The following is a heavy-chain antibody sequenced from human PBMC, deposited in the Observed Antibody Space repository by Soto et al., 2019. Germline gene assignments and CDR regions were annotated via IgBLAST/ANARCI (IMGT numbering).Heavy chain of an antibody. J-gene: IGHJ6*02. CDR1: GGSFSGYY. V-gene: IGHV4-34*01. D-gene: IGHD2-21*01. CDR2: INHRGSI. Sequence: QVQLQQWGAGLLKPSETLSLNCAVYGGSFSGYYWSWIRQPPGKGLEWIGEINHRGSINYNPSLTSQVTMAVDTSKNQFSLKLTAVTAADTAIFYCARGSRMSIPAASGRDYYYHGRDVWSQGTAVTVSS. CDR3: ARGSRMSIPAASGRDYYYHGRDV.